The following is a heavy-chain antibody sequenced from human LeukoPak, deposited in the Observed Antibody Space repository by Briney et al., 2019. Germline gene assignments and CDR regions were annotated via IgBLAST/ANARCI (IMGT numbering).Heavy chain of an antibody. CDR3: ARGYNYWAPVV. CDR2: INPNNGGT. D-gene: IGHD1-14*01. J-gene: IGHJ6*02. Sequence: GASVKVFCKASGYTFTVYYIHWLRQAPGQGLEWMGWINPNNGGTLYAQKFQGGVTMTRDTSISAVYMELNRLTADDTAVYYCARGYNYWAPVVWGQGTTVTVSS. CDR1: GYTFTVYY. V-gene: IGHV1-2*02.